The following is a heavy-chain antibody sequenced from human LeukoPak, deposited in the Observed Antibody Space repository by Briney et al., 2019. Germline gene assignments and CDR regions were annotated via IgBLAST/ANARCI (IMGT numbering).Heavy chain of an antibody. Sequence: SETLSLTCAVYGGSFSGYYWSWIRQPPGKGLEWIGEINHSGSTNYNPSLKSRVTISVDTSKTQFSLKLSSVTAADTAVYYCARQGPYSPYYYGSGSYYTAFDYWGQGTLVTVSS. CDR1: GGSFSGYY. J-gene: IGHJ4*02. CDR3: ARQGPYSPYYYGSGSYYTAFDY. CDR2: INHSGST. D-gene: IGHD3-10*01. V-gene: IGHV4-34*01.